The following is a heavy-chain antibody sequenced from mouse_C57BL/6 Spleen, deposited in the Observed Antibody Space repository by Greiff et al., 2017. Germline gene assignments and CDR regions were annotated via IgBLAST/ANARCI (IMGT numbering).Heavy chain of an antibody. CDR2: IDPANGNT. V-gene: IGHV14-3*01. Sequence: DVQLVESVAELVRPGASVKLSCTASGFNIKNTYMHWVKQRPEQGLEWIGRIDPANGNTKYAPKFQGKATITADTSSNTAYLQLSSLTSEDTAIYYCAFYYYGSSYDWYFDVWGTGTTVTVSS. D-gene: IGHD1-1*01. CDR3: AFYYYGSSYDWYFDV. CDR1: GFNIKNTY. J-gene: IGHJ1*03.